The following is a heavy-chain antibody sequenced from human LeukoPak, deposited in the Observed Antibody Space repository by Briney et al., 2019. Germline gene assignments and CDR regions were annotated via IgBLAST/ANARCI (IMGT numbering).Heavy chain of an antibody. V-gene: IGHV4-4*07. D-gene: IGHD1-26*01. Sequence: SETLSLTCTDSGGSISSYYWSWIRQPAGKGLEWIGRIYTSGSTNYNPSLKSRVTMSVDTSKNQFSLKLSSVTAADTAVYYCAREASSQYGSRNMLYYFDYWGQGTLVTVSS. CDR1: GGSISSYY. J-gene: IGHJ4*02. CDR2: IYTSGST. CDR3: AREASSQYGSRNMLYYFDY.